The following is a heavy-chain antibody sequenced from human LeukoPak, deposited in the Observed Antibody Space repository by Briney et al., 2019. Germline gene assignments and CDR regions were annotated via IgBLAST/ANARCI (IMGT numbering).Heavy chain of an antibody. CDR2: ISAYNGNT. J-gene: IGHJ6*02. Sequence: ASVKVSCKASGYTFTSYGISGVRQAPGQGLEWMGWISAYNGNTNYAQKLQGRVTMTTDTSTSTAYMELRSLRSDDTAVYYCASGYCSGGSCYPGGYYYYYGMDVWGQGTTVTVSS. V-gene: IGHV1-18*01. CDR1: GYTFTSYG. D-gene: IGHD2-15*01. CDR3: ASGYCSGGSCYPGGYYYYYGMDV.